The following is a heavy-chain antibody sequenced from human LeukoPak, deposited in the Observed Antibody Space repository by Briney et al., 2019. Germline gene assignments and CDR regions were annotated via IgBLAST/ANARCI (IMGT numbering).Heavy chain of an antibody. Sequence: GGSLRLSCAASDFSFITYAMSWVRQAPGKGLEWVSAISDTGNTYHADSVKGRFTISRDSSKNTLFLQMNRLSPEDAAVYYCAKAPVTTCRGAFCYPFDYWGLGTLVTVSS. CDR2: ISDTGNT. D-gene: IGHD2-15*01. CDR1: DFSFITYA. V-gene: IGHV3-23*01. J-gene: IGHJ4*02. CDR3: AKAPVTTCRGAFCYPFDY.